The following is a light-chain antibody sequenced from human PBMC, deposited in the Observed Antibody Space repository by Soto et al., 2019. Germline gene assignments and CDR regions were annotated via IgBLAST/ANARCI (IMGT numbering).Light chain of an antibody. CDR3: QQYNSYSWT. CDR1: QSISSW. J-gene: IGKJ1*01. CDR2: KAP. Sequence: DIQMTQSPSPLSASVGDRVTITCRASQSISSWLAWYQQKPGKAPKLLIYKAPSLESGVPSRVSGSGSGTELTLTISSLQPDDFATYYCQQYNSYSWTFGQGTTVEIK. V-gene: IGKV1-5*03.